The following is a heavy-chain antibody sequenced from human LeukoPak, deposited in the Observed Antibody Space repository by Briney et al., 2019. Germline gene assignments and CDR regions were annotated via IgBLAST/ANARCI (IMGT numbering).Heavy chain of an antibody. J-gene: IGHJ4*02. D-gene: IGHD6-19*01. CDR1: GYTFTSYY. CDR2: TNPSGGST. Sequence: ASVKVSCKASGYTFTSYYMHWVRRAPGQGLEWMGITNPSGGSTSYAQKFQGRVTMTRDMSTSTVYMELSSLRSEDTAGYYCARAVAAYFDYWGQGTLVTVSS. V-gene: IGHV1-46*01. CDR3: ARAVAAYFDY.